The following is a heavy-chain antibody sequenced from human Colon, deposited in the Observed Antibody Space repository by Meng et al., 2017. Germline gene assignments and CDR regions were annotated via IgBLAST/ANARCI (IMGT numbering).Heavy chain of an antibody. CDR2: INTKTGNA. J-gene: IGHJ6*02. D-gene: IGHD3-16*01. V-gene: IGHV7-4-1*02. CDR3: AGDDGSLGQHKIQYVMNV. CDR1: GYPFTTYA. Sequence: ASVKVSCKASGYPFTTYAINWVRQAPGQGLEWMGWINTKTGNAIYAQGFTGRFVFTLDTSVSTAYLEISSLKADDTAVYYCAGDDGSLGQHKIQYVMNVWGQGTTVTVSS.